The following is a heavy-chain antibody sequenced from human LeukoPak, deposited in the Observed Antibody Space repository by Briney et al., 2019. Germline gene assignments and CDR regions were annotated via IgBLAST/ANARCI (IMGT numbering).Heavy chain of an antibody. Sequence: PGGSLRLSCAASGFTFSTYAMSWVRQAPGKGLEWVSVIYTGGTTYYADSVKGRFTISRDNSKNTLNLQMNSLRAEDTAVYFCAREGSSPAVFGSYWGQGTLVTVSS. D-gene: IGHD6-13*01. CDR3: AREGSSPAVFGSY. J-gene: IGHJ4*02. V-gene: IGHV3-53*01. CDR2: IYTGGTT. CDR1: GFTFSTYA.